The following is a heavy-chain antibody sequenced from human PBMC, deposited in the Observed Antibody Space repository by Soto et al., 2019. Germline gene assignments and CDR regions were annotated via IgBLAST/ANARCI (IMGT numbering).Heavy chain of an antibody. CDR2: INPNSGST. CDR1: GYTFTGYY. J-gene: IGHJ3*02. V-gene: IGHV1-2*04. CDR3: ARVNDSSGYYAFDI. D-gene: IGHD3-22*01. Sequence: ASVKVSCKASGYTFTGYYMHWVRQAPGQGLEWMGLINPNSGSTNYAQKLQGWVTMTRDRSISTASMELSRLRSDDTAVDYCARVNDSSGYYAFDIWGQGTMVTVSS.